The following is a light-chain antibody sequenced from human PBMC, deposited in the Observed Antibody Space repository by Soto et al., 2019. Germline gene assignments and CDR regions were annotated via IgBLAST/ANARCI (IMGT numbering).Light chain of an antibody. CDR3: SSYTAYTTLWV. V-gene: IGLV2-14*01. Sequence: QSVLTQPASVSGSPGQSITISCTGTSGDIGSYNRVSWYQQHPGKAPKLIIYEVTDRPSGVSNRFSGSKSGNAASLTISGLQAEDEADYYCSSYTAYTTLWVFGGGTKLTVL. CDR2: EVT. J-gene: IGLJ3*02. CDR1: SGDIGSYNR.